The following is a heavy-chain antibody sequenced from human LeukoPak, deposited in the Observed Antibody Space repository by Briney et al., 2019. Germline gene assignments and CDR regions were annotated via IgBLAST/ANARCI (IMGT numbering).Heavy chain of an antibody. V-gene: IGHV3-7*01. CDR1: GFSLSRYW. CDR2: IGKDGTGN. CDR3: ARDLDFYATDY. Sequence: GGSLRLSCAASGFSLSRYWMIWVRQAPGKGLEWVANIGKDGTGNHYVDSVKGRFTISRDNAKNSLYLEMNSLRADDTAVYYCARDLDFYATDYWGQGTLVTVSS. J-gene: IGHJ4*02. D-gene: IGHD2/OR15-2a*01.